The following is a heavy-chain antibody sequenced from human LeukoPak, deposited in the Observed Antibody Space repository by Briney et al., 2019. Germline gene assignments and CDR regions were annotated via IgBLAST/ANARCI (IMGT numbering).Heavy chain of an antibody. CDR3: ARDLTEYYYDGSGYHGGDY. D-gene: IGHD3-22*01. Sequence: TGGSLRLSCAASGFTFSSYSMNWVRQAPGKGLEWVSYISSSGSTIYYADSVKGRFTISRDNAKNSLYLQMNSLRAEDTAVYYCARDLTEYYYDGSGYHGGDYWGQGTLVTVSS. J-gene: IGHJ4*02. CDR2: ISSSGSTI. V-gene: IGHV3-48*04. CDR1: GFTFSSYS.